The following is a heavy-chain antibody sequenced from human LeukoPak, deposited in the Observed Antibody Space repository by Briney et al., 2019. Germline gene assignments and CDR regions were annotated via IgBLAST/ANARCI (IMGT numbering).Heavy chain of an antibody. V-gene: IGHV3-64*01. D-gene: IGHD3-16*02. CDR2: ITSNGGRT. CDR1: GFTFSSYS. Sequence: TGGSLRLSCAASGFTFSSYSMRWVRQAPGKGLEYVSAITSNGGRTYYANSVKGRFTISRDNSKNTLYLQMGSLRAEDMAVYYCARWGGRYPFDYWGQGTLVTVSS. CDR3: ARWGGRYPFDY. J-gene: IGHJ4*02.